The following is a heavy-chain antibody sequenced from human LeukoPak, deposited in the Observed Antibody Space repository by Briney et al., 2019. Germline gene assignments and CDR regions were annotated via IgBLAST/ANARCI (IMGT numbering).Heavy chain of an antibody. CDR1: GGSISSGSYY. CDR2: IYTSGST. Sequence: TLSLTCTVSGGSISSGSYYWSWIRQPAGKGLEWIGRIYTSGSTNYNPSLKSRVTISVDTSKNQFSLKLSSVTAADTAVYYCARAGIVVVPAAFDPWGQGTLVTVSS. D-gene: IGHD2-2*01. J-gene: IGHJ5*02. CDR3: ARAGIVVVPAAFDP. V-gene: IGHV4-61*02.